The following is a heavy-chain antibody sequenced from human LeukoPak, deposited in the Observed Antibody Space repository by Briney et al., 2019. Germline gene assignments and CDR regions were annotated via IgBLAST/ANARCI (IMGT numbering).Heavy chain of an antibody. J-gene: IGHJ4*02. V-gene: IGHV3-21*04. CDR3: AKDSAYSGWSGGFDS. D-gene: IGHD6-19*01. CDR2: ITSGSSYI. CDR1: GFTFSSYN. Sequence: PGGSLRLSCAASGFTFSSYNMDWVRQAPGQGLEWVSSITSGSSYIYYADSVKGRFTISRDNAKSSLYLQMNSLRAEDTAIYYCAKDSAYSGWSGGFDSWGQGILVTVSS.